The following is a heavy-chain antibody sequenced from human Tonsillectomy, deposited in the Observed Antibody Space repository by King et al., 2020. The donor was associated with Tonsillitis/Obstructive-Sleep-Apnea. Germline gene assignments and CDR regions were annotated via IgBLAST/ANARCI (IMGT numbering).Heavy chain of an antibody. CDR1: GVSISSSSYY. D-gene: IGHD6-13*01. CDR3: AREGKYSSTNYFDY. Sequence: QLQESGPGLVKPSETLSLTCTVSGVSISSSSYYWGWIRQPPGKGLEWIGSIHYSGSSYYNPSIKSRVTISVDPSTNQFSLKLSSVTAADTAVYYCAREGKYSSTNYFDYWGQGTLVTVSS. J-gene: IGHJ4*02. CDR2: IHYSGSS. V-gene: IGHV4-39*02.